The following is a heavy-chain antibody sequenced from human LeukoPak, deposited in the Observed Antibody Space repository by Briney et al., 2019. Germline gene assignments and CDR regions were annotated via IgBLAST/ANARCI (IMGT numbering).Heavy chain of an antibody. V-gene: IGHV4-59*01. CDR2: IYYSGST. Sequence: SETLSLTCTVSGGSIGSYYWSWIRQPPGKGLEWIGYIYYSGSTNYNPSLKSRVTISVDTSRNQFSLKLSSVTAADTAVYYCARGGTVRNGMDVWGQGTTVTVSS. D-gene: IGHD1-26*01. CDR3: ARGGTVRNGMDV. J-gene: IGHJ6*02. CDR1: GGSIGSYY.